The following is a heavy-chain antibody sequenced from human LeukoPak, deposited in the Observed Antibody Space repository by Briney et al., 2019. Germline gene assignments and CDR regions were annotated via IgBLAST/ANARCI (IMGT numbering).Heavy chain of an antibody. CDR3: AKDGQNYYDSGGFDY. Sequence: PGGSLRLSCAASGFTFSSYGMHWVRQAPGKGLEWVAFIRYDGSNKYYADSVKGRFTISRDNSKNTLYLQMNSLRAEDTAVYYCAKDGQNYYDSGGFDYWGQGTLVTVSS. V-gene: IGHV3-30*02. J-gene: IGHJ4*02. CDR1: GFTFSSYG. D-gene: IGHD3-22*01. CDR2: IRYDGSNK.